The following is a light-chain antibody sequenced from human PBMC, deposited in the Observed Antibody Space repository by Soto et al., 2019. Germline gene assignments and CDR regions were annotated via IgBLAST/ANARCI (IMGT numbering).Light chain of an antibody. CDR3: SSYTSSRTVV. CDR1: SSDVGGYNY. Sequence: QSVLTQPASVSGSPGQSITISCTGTSSDVGGYNYVSWYQQHPGKAPKLMIYEVSNRPSGVSNRFSGSKSGNTASLTISGLQAEDEADYYCSSYTSSRTVVFGGGTQLTAL. V-gene: IGLV2-14*01. CDR2: EVS. J-gene: IGLJ2*01.